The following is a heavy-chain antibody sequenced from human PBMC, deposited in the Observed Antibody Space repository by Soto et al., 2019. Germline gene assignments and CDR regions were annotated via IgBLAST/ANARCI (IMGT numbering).Heavy chain of an antibody. CDR3: ARDLAAGDF. D-gene: IGHD6-13*01. J-gene: IGHJ4*02. Sequence: QVQLVQSGAEVKKPGASVKVSCKASGYIFINYYIHWVRQAPGQGLEWIGIINPNGGSTNYAQKFRGRVTLARHTSTSTVYMDLSSLRSEDTAMYYCARDLAAGDFWGQGTLVTVSS. V-gene: IGHV1-46*01. CDR1: GYIFINYY. CDR2: INPNGGST.